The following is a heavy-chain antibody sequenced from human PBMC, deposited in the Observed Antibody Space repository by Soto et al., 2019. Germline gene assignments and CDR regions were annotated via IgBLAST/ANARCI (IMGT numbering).Heavy chain of an antibody. CDR2: LYSSGST. Sequence: EVQLVESGGGLIQPGGSLRLSCAASGFTFTGNDMNWVRQAPGKGLEWVSLLYSSGSTYYADSAKGRFTISRDNSNNTLYLQMSSLRAEDTAVYYCAARPLLPGAPWGQGTMVTVSS. J-gene: IGHJ3*01. CDR1: GFTFTGND. CDR3: AARPLLPGAP. V-gene: IGHV3-53*01. D-gene: IGHD3-22*01.